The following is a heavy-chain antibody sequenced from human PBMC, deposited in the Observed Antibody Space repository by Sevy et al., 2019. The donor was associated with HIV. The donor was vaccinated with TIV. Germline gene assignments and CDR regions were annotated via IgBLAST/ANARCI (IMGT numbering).Heavy chain of an antibody. J-gene: IGHJ3*01. CDR3: AKALNPALESMLEVNLRTLKGFDV. CDR2: ISAPAYKT. V-gene: IGHV3-23*01. CDR1: GFTFNTHA. Sequence: GGSLRLSCAASGFTFNTHAMNWVRQAPGKGLEWVSTISAPAYKTYYSDSVKGRFTISRDNSQNTLHLQMSSLRADHTAVYYCAKALNPALESMLEVNLRTLKGFDVWGQGTVVTVSS. D-gene: IGHD3-22*01.